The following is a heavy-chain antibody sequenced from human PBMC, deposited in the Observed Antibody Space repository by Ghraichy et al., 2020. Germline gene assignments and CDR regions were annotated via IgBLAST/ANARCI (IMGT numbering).Heavy chain of an antibody. CDR3: ATASRVVRFYYYDALDV. CDR1: GFSFSNYI. CDR2: ISSSSRTI. D-gene: IGHD4-23*01. V-gene: IGHV3-48*02. Sequence: GGSLRLSCAASGFSFSNYIMHWVRQAPGKGLEWVSHISSSSRTISYADSVKGRFTVSRDNAKNSLFLQMNSLRDEDTAVYYCATASRVVRFYYYDALDVWGQGTTVTVSS. J-gene: IGHJ6*02.